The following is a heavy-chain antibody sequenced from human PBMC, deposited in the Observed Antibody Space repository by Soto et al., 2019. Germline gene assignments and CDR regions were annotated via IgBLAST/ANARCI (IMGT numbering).Heavy chain of an antibody. D-gene: IGHD3-22*01. CDR2: ISGSGGST. CDR1: GFTFSSYA. CDR3: AKGSVTMIVVVITTVYYFDY. V-gene: IGHV3-23*01. Sequence: EVQLLESGGGLVQPGGSLRLSCAASGFTFSSYAMSWVRQAPGKGLEWVSAISGSGGSTYYADSVKGRFTISRDNSKNTLYLQMNSLRAEDTAVYYCAKGSVTMIVVVITTVYYFDYWGQGTLVTVSS. J-gene: IGHJ4*02.